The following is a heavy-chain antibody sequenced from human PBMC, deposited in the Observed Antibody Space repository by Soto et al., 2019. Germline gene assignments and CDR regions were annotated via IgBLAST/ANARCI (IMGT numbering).Heavy chain of an antibody. CDR3: ARDKLVRGVIIANYYYYGMDV. CDR2: ISSSSTI. V-gene: IGHV3-48*02. CDR1: GFTFSSYS. J-gene: IGHJ6*02. D-gene: IGHD3-10*01. Sequence: EVQLVESGGGLVQPGGSLRLSCAASGFTFSSYSMNWVRQAPGKGLEWVSYISSSSTIYYADSVKGRFTISRDNAKNSLYLQMNSLRDEDTAVYYCARDKLVRGVIIANYYYYGMDVWGQGTTVTVSS.